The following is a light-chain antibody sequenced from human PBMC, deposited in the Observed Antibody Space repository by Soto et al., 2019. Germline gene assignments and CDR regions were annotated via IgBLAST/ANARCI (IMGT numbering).Light chain of an antibody. J-gene: IGLJ1*01. Sequence: QSVLTQPASVSGSPGQSITISCTGTSSDVGGYNYVSWYQQHPGKAPKLMIYEVSKRPSGVPDRFSGSNSGNTATLTVSRVEAGDEADYYCQVWDSNSDHYVFGTGTKVTVL. CDR3: QVWDSNSDHYV. CDR1: SSDVGGYNY. V-gene: IGLV2-8*01. CDR2: EVS.